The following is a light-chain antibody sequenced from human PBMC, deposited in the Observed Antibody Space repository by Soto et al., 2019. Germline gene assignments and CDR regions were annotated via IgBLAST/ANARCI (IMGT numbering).Light chain of an antibody. CDR3: QEYIQWPPGM. V-gene: IGKV3-15*01. CDR2: DTS. CDR1: QFVSSR. Sequence: DIVVTQSPATLSASPGERVTLSCRASQFVSSRLAWSQQSPGQVPRLLIYDTSTRSPGISARFSGNGSGTEFTLTVSSLQSEDFAVFFCQEYIQWPPGMFGPGTTVDIK. J-gene: IGKJ1*01.